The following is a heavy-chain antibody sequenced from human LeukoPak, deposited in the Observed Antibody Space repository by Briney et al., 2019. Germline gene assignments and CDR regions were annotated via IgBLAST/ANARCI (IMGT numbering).Heavy chain of an antibody. V-gene: IGHV4-59*11. J-gene: IGHJ4*02. D-gene: IGHD6-13*01. CDR3: ARDGDSSSWYQFDY. CDR2: IYYSGST. CDR1: GGSISSHY. Sequence: SETLSLTCTVSGGSISSHYWSWIRQPPGKGLEWIGYIYYSGSTNYNPSLKSRVTISVDTSKNQFSPKLSSVTAADTAVYYCARDGDSSSWYQFDYWGQGTLVTVSS.